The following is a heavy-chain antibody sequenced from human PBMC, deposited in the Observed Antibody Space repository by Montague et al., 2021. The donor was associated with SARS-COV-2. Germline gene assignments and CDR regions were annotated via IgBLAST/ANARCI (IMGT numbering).Heavy chain of an antibody. V-gene: IGHV4-4*07. CDR1: GGSISSYY. CDR3: ARDNPVLWFGETYASDI. J-gene: IGHJ3*02. Sequence: SETLSLTCTVSGGSISSYYWSWIRQPAGKGPEWIGRIYTSGSTNYNPSLKSRVTMSVDTSKNQFSLELSSVTAADTAVCYCARDNPVLWFGETYASDIWGQGTMVTVSS. CDR2: IYTSGST. D-gene: IGHD3-10*01.